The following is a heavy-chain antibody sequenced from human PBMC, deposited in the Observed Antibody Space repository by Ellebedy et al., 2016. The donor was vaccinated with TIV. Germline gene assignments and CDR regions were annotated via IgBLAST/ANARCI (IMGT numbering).Heavy chain of an antibody. CDR3: AREGAVEMATRRYYYYGMDV. CDR2: IYSGGST. CDR1: GFTVSSNY. V-gene: IGHV3-53*01. J-gene: IGHJ6*02. Sequence: GESLKISXAASGFTVSSNYMSWVRQAPGKGLEWVSVIYSGGSTYYADSVKGRFTISRDNSKNTLYLQMNSLRAEDTAVYYCAREGAVEMATRRYYYYGMDVWGQGTMVTVSS. D-gene: IGHD5-24*01.